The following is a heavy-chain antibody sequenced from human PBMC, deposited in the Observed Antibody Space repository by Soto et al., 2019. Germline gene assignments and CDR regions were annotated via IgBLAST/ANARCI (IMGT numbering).Heavy chain of an antibody. CDR3: ARGLISGSHYSGGWYYFDS. CDR1: GGSFSGYY. V-gene: IGHV4-34*01. J-gene: IGHJ4*02. Sequence: SETLSLTCAVYGGSFSGYYWSWIRQPPGKGLEWIGEINHSGSTNYNPSLKSRVTISVDTSKNQFSLNLSSVTAADTAVYYCARGLISGSHYSGGWYYFDSWGQGTQVTVSS. D-gene: IGHD1-26*01. CDR2: INHSGST.